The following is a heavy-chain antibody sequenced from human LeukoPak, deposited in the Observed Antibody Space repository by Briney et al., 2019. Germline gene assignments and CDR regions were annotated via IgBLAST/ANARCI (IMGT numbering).Heavy chain of an antibody. CDR2: IYSNGEN. D-gene: IGHD6-13*01. CDR1: GDSISSGSYY. J-gene: IGHJ6*03. CDR3: ASRHSKQQPYYYYLDI. Sequence: TSETLSLTCTVSGDSISSGSYYWSWIPQPAGKGLEWISRIYSNGENKFNPSLKSRVTISLATSKNPFSLKLSPAPAADTAAYYCASRHSKQQPYYYYLDIWGKGTTVTVSS. V-gene: IGHV4-61*02.